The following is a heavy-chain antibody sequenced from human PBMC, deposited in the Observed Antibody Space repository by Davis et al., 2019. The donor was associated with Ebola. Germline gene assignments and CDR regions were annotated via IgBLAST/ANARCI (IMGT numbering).Heavy chain of an antibody. J-gene: IGHJ6*02. CDR1: GITFSSYG. V-gene: IGHV3-30*12. CDR3: ARETFYYDFWSGYYRLDYYGMDV. Sequence: GGSLRLSCATSGITFSSYGFHWVRQAPGKGLEWVAVISADGTKSSYSDSVKGRFTISRDNAKNSLYLQMNSLRAEDTAVYYCARETFYYDFWSGYYRLDYYGMDVWGQGTTVTVSS. CDR2: ISADGTKS. D-gene: IGHD3-3*01.